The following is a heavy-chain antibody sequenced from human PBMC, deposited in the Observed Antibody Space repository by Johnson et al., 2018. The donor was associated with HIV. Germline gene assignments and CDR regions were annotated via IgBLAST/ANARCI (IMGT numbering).Heavy chain of an antibody. CDR1: GFTFSSYA. Sequence: QVQLMESGGGVVQPGRSLRLSCAASGFTFSSYAMHWVRQAPGKGLEWVAFIRYDASNKYYADSVKGRFTISRDNSKNTLYLQMNSLRAEDTAVYYCAKDQASSLNAFDIWGQGTMVTVSS. D-gene: IGHD2-2*01. CDR3: AKDQASSLNAFDI. J-gene: IGHJ3*02. V-gene: IGHV3-30*02. CDR2: IRYDASNK.